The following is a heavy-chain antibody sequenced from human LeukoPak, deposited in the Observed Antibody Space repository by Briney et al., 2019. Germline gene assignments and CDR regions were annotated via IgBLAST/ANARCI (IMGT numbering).Heavy chain of an antibody. CDR1: GGSISSGGYY. Sequence: TLSLTCTVSGGSISSGGYYWSWIRQHPGKGLEWIGYIYYSGSTYYNPSPKSRVTISVDTSKNQFSLKLSSVTAADTAVYYCAGATTHDAFDIWGQGTMVTVSS. J-gene: IGHJ3*02. CDR2: IYYSGST. CDR3: AGATTHDAFDI. D-gene: IGHD1-26*01. V-gene: IGHV4-31*03.